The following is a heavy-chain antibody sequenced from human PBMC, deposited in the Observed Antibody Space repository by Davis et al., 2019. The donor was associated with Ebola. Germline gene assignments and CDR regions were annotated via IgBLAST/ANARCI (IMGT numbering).Heavy chain of an antibody. J-gene: IGHJ4*02. D-gene: IGHD5-18*01. V-gene: IGHV3-21*01. CDR2: ISSSNSYI. CDR3: ARGGIQIWSSHYFDY. Sequence: GGSLRLSCAASGFTFSSYSMNWVRQAPGKGLEWVSSISSSNSYIYYADSVKGRFTISRDSAKNSLYLQMNSLRAEDTAVYYCARGGIQIWSSHYFDYWGQGSLVTVSS. CDR1: GFTFSSYS.